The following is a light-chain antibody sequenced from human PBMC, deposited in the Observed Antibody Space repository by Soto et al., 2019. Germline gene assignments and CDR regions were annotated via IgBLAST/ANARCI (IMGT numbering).Light chain of an antibody. V-gene: IGLV2-14*01. CDR2: DVS. CDR1: SSEVGGYNY. J-gene: IGLJ1*01. Sequence: QSVLTQPASVSGSPGPSITISCTGTSSEVGGYNYVSWYQQHPGKAPKLMIYDVSNRPSGVSNRFSGSKSGNTASLTISGLQAEDEADYYCSSYTSSSTLFGTGTKVTVL. CDR3: SSYTSSSTL.